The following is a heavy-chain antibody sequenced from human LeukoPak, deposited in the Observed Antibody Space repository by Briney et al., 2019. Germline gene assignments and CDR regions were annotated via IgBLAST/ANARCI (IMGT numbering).Heavy chain of an antibody. J-gene: IGHJ4*02. CDR3: ARDEYDILTGKELDY. D-gene: IGHD3-9*01. Sequence: GGSLRLSCAASGFTFSSYWMSWVRQAPGKGLEWVANIKQDGSEKYYVDPVKGRFTISRDNAKNSLYLQMNSLRAEDTAVYYCARDEYDILTGKELDYWGQGTLVTVSS. CDR2: IKQDGSEK. V-gene: IGHV3-7*03. CDR1: GFTFSSYW.